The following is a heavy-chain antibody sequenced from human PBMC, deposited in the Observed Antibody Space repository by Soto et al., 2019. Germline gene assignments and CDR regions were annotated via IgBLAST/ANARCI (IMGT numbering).Heavy chain of an antibody. J-gene: IGHJ4*02. CDR3: ARSLFIASTDTEPFDS. V-gene: IGHV3-23*01. Sequence: EVQLLESGGGLVQPGGSLTLSCAASGFTFSSYAMSWVRQAPGKGLEWVSAISGGGNDRFYADSVRGRFTISRDNSRNTLYFHMNSLRAEDTAVHYCARSLFIASTDTEPFDSWGQGTLVTLSS. CDR2: ISGGGNDR. D-gene: IGHD6-13*01. CDR1: GFTFSSYA.